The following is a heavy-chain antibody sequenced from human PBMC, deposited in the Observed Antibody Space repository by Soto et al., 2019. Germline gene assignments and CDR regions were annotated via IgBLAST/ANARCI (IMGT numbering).Heavy chain of an antibody. CDR1: GGTFSSYA. D-gene: IGHD2-21*02. CDR2: IIPIFGTA. CDR3: ARGIHCGGDCYAEYFQH. Sequence: QVQLVQSGAEVKKPGSSVKVSCKASGGTFSSYAISWVRQAPGQGLEWMRGIIPIFGTANYAQKFQGRVTITADESTSTAYMELSSLRSEDTAVYYCARGIHCGGDCYAEYFQHWGQGTLVTVSS. J-gene: IGHJ1*01. V-gene: IGHV1-69*12.